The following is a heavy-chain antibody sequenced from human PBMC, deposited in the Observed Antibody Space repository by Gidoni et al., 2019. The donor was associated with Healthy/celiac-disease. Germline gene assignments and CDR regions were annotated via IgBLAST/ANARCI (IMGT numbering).Heavy chain of an antibody. D-gene: IGHD6-13*01. CDR1: GFTFSSYA. CDR3: AKSFVSVPGAAAVAFNFDY. CDR2: ISGSGGST. Sequence: EVQLLESGGGLVQPGGSLRLSCAASGFTFSSYAMSWVRQAPGQGLEWVSAISGSGGSTYYADSVKGRFTISRDNSKNTLYLQMNSLRAEDTAVYYCAKSFVSVPGAAAVAFNFDYWGQGTLVTVSS. V-gene: IGHV3-23*01. J-gene: IGHJ4*02.